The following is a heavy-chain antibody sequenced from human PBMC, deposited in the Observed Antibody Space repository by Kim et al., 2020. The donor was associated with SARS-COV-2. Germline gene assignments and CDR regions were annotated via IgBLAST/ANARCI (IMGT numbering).Heavy chain of an antibody. Sequence: SETLSLTCTVSGGSISSSSYYWGWIRQPPGKGLEWIGSIYYSGSTYYNPSLKSRVTISVDTSKNQFSLKLSSVTAADTAVYYCARDRAAHPFDYWGQGTL. V-gene: IGHV4-39*02. D-gene: IGHD6-6*01. CDR2: IYYSGST. CDR3: ARDRAAHPFDY. CDR1: GGSISSSSYY. J-gene: IGHJ4*02.